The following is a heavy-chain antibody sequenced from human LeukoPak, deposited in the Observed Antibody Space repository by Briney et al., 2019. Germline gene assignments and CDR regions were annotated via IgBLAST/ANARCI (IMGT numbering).Heavy chain of an antibody. CDR1: GFTFSSYS. Sequence: GGSLRLSCAASGFTFSSYSMNWVRQAPGKGLEWVSSISSSSSYIYCADSVKGRFTISRDNAKNSLYLQMNSLRAEDTAVYYCASNGAYGNNYFDYWGQATLVTVSS. J-gene: IGHJ4*02. CDR3: ASNGAYGNNYFDY. D-gene: IGHD1/OR15-1a*01. CDR2: ISSSSSYI. V-gene: IGHV3-21*01.